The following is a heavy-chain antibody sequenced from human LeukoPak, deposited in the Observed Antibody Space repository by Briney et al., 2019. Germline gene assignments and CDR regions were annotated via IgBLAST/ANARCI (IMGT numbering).Heavy chain of an antibody. CDR2: IYYSGST. J-gene: IGHJ4*02. D-gene: IGHD3-9*01. Sequence: SSETLSLTCTVSGGSISSSSYYWGWIRQPPGKGLEWIGSIYYSGSTNYNPSLKSRVTISVDTSQNQFSLKLSSVTAADTAVHYCARRAPYDILSGYPFDYWGQGTLVTVSS. V-gene: IGHV4-39*07. CDR1: GGSISSSSYY. CDR3: ARRAPYDILSGYPFDY.